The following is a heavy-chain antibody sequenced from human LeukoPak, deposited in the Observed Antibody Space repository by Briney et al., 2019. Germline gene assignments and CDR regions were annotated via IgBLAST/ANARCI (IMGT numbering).Heavy chain of an antibody. CDR2: INQDGSEK. CDR3: VKVYYYMDV. CDR1: GFTFSSYW. V-gene: IGHV3-7*03. J-gene: IGHJ6*03. Sequence: TGGSLRLSCAASGFTFSSYWMNWVRQAPGKGLQWVANINQDGSEKHYVDSVKGRFTISRDNTKNSLYLQMNSLRAEDTAVYYCVKVYYYMDVWGKGTTVTVS.